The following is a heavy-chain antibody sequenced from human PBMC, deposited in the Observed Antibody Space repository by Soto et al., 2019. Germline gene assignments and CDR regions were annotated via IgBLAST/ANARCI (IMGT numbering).Heavy chain of an antibody. J-gene: IGHJ5*02. CDR2: MTSSSTYI. CDR1: GFSFSSDS. V-gene: IGHV3-21*01. D-gene: IGHD3-3*01. Sequence: GSLRLSCAASGFSFSSDSMTWVRQAPGKGLEWVSSMTSSSTYIYYADSVKGRFTISRDNAKNSLYLQMNSLRAEDTALYYCARSLQGIFSGFDPWGQGTLVTVSS. CDR3: ARSLQGIFSGFDP.